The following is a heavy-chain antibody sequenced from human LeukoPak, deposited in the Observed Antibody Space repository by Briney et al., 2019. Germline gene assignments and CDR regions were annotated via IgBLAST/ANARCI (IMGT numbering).Heavy chain of an antibody. D-gene: IGHD5-12*01. CDR1: GFTFSSYS. CDR2: MSYDGTNK. Sequence: GGSLRLSCAASGFTFSSYSMHWVRQAPGKGLEWVAAMSYDGTNKYYADSVKGRFTISRDNSKSTLYLQMNSLRAEDTAVYYCSRGGSEYSGYDSVYWGQGTLLTVSS. J-gene: IGHJ4*02. CDR3: SRGGSEYSGYDSVY. V-gene: IGHV3-30*04.